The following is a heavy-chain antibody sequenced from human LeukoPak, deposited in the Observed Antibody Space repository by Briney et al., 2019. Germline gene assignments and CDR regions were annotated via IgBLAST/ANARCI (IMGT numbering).Heavy chain of an antibody. CDR2: IYYSGST. J-gene: IGHJ4*02. Sequence: ETLSLTCTVSGGSISSYYWSWIRQPPGKGLEWIGYIYYSGSTNYNPSLKSRVTISVGTSKNQFSLKLSSVTAADTAVYYCARVRQQLGGIDYWGQGTLVTVSS. CDR3: ARVRQQLGGIDY. CDR1: GGSISSYY. D-gene: IGHD6-13*01. V-gene: IGHV4-59*01.